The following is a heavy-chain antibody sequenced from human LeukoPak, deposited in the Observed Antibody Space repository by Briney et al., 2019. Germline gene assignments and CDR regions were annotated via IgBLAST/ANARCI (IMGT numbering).Heavy chain of an antibody. CDR3: AKEVGAGAFDI. J-gene: IGHJ3*02. CDR2: IFYDGNKK. CDR1: GFTFSSYG. V-gene: IGHV3-30*18. D-gene: IGHD1-26*01. Sequence: PGGSLRLSCAASGFTFSSYGMHWVRQAPGKGLEWVATIFYDGNKKYYADSVKGRFTISRDNSKNTVYLQMNSLSSEDAAVYYCAKEVGAGAFDIWGQGTMVTVSS.